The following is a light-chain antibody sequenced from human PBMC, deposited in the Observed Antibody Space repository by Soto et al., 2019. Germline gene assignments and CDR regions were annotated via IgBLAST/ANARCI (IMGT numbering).Light chain of an antibody. CDR3: QQYGSSVT. Sequence: IVLNQSPGTLSLYPGERATLSCRASQSVTSSFLAWYQQKPGLAPRLLIYDASSRATGIPDRFSGSGSGTDFTLTISRLEPEDFAVYYCQQYGSSVTFGQGTKVDIK. CDR2: DAS. CDR1: QSVTSSF. V-gene: IGKV3D-20*01. J-gene: IGKJ1*01.